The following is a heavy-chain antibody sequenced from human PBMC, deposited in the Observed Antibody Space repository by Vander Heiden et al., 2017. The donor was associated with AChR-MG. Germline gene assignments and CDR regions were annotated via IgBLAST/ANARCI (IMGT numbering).Heavy chain of an antibody. CDR3: AKDDDYGDYAHDY. J-gene: IGHJ4*02. Sequence: EVQLLESGGGLVQPGGSLRPSCHASGFTFSSYAMSWVRQAPGKGLEWVSAISGSGGSTYDADSVKGRFTISRDNSKNTLYLQMNSLRAEDTAVYYCAKDDDYGDYAHDYWGQGTLVTVSS. V-gene: IGHV3-23*01. CDR2: ISGSGGST. CDR1: GFTFSSYA. D-gene: IGHD4-17*01.